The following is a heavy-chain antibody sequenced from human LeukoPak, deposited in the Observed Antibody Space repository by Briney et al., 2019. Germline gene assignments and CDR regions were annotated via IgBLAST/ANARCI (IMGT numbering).Heavy chain of an antibody. V-gene: IGHV1-69*13. Sequence: ASVKVSCKASGGTFSSYAISWVRQAPGQGLEWMGGIIPIFGTANYAQKFQGRVTITADESTSTAYMELSSPRSEDTAVYYCARGDPDYYGSGSYSGDYWGQGTLVTVSS. D-gene: IGHD3-10*01. J-gene: IGHJ4*02. CDR2: IIPIFGTA. CDR1: GGTFSSYA. CDR3: ARGDPDYYGSGSYSGDY.